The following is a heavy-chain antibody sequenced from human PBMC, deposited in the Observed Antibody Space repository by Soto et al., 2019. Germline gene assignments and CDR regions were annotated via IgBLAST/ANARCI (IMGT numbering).Heavy chain of an antibody. CDR3: ENDIPSYGCDY. Sequence: QVQLVQSGAEVKKPGASVKVSCKASGYSFTNYGISWVRQAPGQGLEWMGWITADNGNTNYAQKFQGRVTMTTDTSTSTADMELRSLSSDATAVYYCENDIPSYGCDYWGKGTLDTVSS. CDR2: ITADNGNT. V-gene: IGHV1-18*01. D-gene: IGHD3-16*02. CDR1: GYSFTNYG. J-gene: IGHJ4*02.